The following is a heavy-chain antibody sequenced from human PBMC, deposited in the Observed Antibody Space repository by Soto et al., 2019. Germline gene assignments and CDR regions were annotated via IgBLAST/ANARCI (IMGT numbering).Heavy chain of an antibody. J-gene: IGHJ2*01. CDR3: AKEPRSNGYFDL. D-gene: IGHD3-16*01. CDR2: ISGSAGKT. V-gene: IGHV3-23*01. CDR1: GFTFSTYA. Sequence: GGSLRLSCAASGFTFSTYAMSWVRQAPGKGLEWVSAISGSAGKTYYADSVKGRFTISRDNSKNTLYLQMNSLRADDTGVYYCAKEPRSNGYFDLWGRGTLVTVSS.